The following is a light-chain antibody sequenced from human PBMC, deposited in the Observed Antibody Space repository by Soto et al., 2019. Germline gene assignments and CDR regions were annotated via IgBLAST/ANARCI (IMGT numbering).Light chain of an antibody. CDR1: QSISSY. J-gene: IGKJ5*01. V-gene: IGKV1-39*01. Sequence: DIQMTQSPSSLSASVGARVPITCRASQSISSYLNWYQQKPGKAPKLLIYAASSLQSGVPSRFSGSGSGTDFTLTISSLQPEDFATYYCQQSYSTPLSTFGQGTRLE. CDR3: QQSYSTPLST. CDR2: AAS.